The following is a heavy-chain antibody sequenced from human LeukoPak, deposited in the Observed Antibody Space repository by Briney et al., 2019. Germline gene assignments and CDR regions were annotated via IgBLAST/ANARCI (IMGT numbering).Heavy chain of an antibody. D-gene: IGHD3-16*01. CDR1: GGSIISSNYY. CDR3: ARVELSLRYFDY. V-gene: IGHV4-39*07. CDR2: IHYSGST. J-gene: IGHJ4*02. Sequence: PSETLSLTCTVSGGSIISSNYYWGWIRQSPGKGLEWIGSIHYSGSTYYSPSLKSRVTISVDTSKNQFSLKLSSVTAADTAVYYCARVELSLRYFDYWGRGTLVTVSS.